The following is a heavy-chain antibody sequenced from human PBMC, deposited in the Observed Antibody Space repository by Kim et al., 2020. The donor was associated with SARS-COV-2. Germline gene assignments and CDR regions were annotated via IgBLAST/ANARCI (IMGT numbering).Heavy chain of an antibody. Sequence: GGSLRLSCAASGFTFSSYSMNWVRQAPGKGLEWVSSISSSSSYIYYADSVKGRFTISRDNAKNSLYLQMNSLRAEDTAVYYCARVGGILSGGSLDYYGMDVWGQGTTVTVSS. CDR3: ARVGGILSGGSLDYYGMDV. CDR1: GFTFSSYS. V-gene: IGHV3-21*01. CDR2: ISSSSSYI. D-gene: IGHD3-10*01. J-gene: IGHJ6*02.